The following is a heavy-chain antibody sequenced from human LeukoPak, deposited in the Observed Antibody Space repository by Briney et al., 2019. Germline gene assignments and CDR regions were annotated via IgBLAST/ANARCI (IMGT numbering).Heavy chain of an antibody. CDR2: IYYSGST. Sequence: SETLSLTCTVSGGSISSSSYYWGWIRQPPGKGLEWIGSIYYSGSTYYNPSLKSRVTISVDTSKNQFSLKLSSVTAADTAVYYCARGSSSFDYWGQGTLVTVSS. V-gene: IGHV4-39*07. J-gene: IGHJ4*02. D-gene: IGHD2-15*01. CDR3: ARGSSSFDY. CDR1: GGSISSSSYY.